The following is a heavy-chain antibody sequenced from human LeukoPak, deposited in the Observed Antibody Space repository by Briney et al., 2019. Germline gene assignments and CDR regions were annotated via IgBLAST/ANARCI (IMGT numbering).Heavy chain of an antibody. CDR1: GFTFSYYG. V-gene: IGHV3-30*02. CDR3: AKDLMRDRWFGES. CDR2: VRHDGNDK. Sequence: GGSLRLSCAASGFTFSYYGMSWVRQAPGKRLEWVAFVRHDGNDKYYADSVKGRFTISRDNFKNTLYLQMNSLTPEDTAVYYCAKDLMRDRWFGESWGQGTLVTVSS. J-gene: IGHJ5*02. D-gene: IGHD3-10*01.